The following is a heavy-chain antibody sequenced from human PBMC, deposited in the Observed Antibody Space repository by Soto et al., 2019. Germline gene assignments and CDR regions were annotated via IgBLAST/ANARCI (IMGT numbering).Heavy chain of an antibody. CDR1: GFTFSSYW. V-gene: IGHV3-7*05. CDR2: IKQDGSEK. Sequence: GGSLRLSCAASGFTFSSYWMSWVRQAPGKGLEWVANIKQDGSEKYYVDSVKGRFTISRDNAKNSLYLQMNSLRAEDTAVYYCARDRNSSSSVPWFDPWGQGTLVTVSS. D-gene: IGHD6-13*01. CDR3: ARDRNSSSSVPWFDP. J-gene: IGHJ5*02.